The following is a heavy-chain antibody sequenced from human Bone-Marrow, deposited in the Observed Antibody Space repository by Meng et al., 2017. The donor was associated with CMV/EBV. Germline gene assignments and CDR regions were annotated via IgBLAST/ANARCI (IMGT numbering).Heavy chain of an antibody. D-gene: IGHD6-6*01. Sequence: SVKVSCKASGGTFSSYAISWVRQAPGQGLEWMGGIIPILGIANYAQKFQGRVTMTRNTSISTAYMELSSLRSEDTAVYYCARWGSSSDGYYYYGMDVWGQGTTVTVSS. CDR3: ARWGSSSDGYYYYGMDV. J-gene: IGHJ6*02. V-gene: IGHV1-69*10. CDR1: GGTFSSYA. CDR2: IIPILGIA.